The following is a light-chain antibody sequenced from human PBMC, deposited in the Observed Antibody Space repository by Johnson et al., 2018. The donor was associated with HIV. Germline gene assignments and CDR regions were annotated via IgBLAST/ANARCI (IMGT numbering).Light chain of an antibody. CDR3: GAWDSTLNAYV. Sequence: HSVLTQPPSVSAAPGEKVNISCSGSSSNIENDYVSWYQQLPGTAPKLLIYDNNKRPSGIPDRFSGSKSGTSATLGITGLQTGDEGDYFCGAWDSTLNAYVVGTGTKVTVL. CDR1: SSNIENDY. CDR2: DNN. V-gene: IGLV1-51*01. J-gene: IGLJ1*01.